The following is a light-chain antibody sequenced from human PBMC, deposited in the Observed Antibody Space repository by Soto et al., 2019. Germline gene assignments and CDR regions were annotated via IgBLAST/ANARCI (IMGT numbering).Light chain of an antibody. Sequence: DIVMTQSRDSLSVSLGERATINCKSSQSVLYSSNNKNYLAWYQQKPGQPPKLLIYWASTRESGVPDRFSGSGSGTDFTLTISSLQAEDVAVYYCQQYYSTPPSYTFGQGTKLEIK. CDR2: WAS. CDR1: QSVLYSSNNKNY. V-gene: IGKV4-1*01. J-gene: IGKJ2*01. CDR3: QQYYSTPPSYT.